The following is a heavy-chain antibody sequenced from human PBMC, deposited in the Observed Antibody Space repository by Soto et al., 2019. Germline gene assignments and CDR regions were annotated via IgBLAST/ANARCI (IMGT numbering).Heavy chain of an antibody. D-gene: IGHD2-15*01. CDR1: EYTFIGFH. Sequence: QVQLVQSGAEVKKPGASVKVSCEASEYTFIGFHLHWVRQAPGQGLEWMGWINPKSGDTKYAQKFQGRVTLTRDTSISTGYMELSRLESNDTAVYYCAKGLWTVGHCTGGSCYDGMDVWGQGPTVTVPS. J-gene: IGHJ6*02. CDR2: INPKSGDT. CDR3: AKGLWTVGHCTGGSCYDGMDV. V-gene: IGHV1-2*02.